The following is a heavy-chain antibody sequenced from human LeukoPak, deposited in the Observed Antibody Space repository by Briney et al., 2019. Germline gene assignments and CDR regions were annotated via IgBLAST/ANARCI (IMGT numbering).Heavy chain of an antibody. CDR2: ISGSGVST. V-gene: IGHV3-23*01. D-gene: IGHD2/OR15-2a*01. Sequence: PGGSLRLSCAASGFSFDDYDMSWVRQAPGKGLEWVSSISGSGVSTYYADSVKGRFTISRDNSKNTLYLQMNSLRAEDTAVYYCAKVGGRGKYFDAFDIWGQGTMLTVSS. CDR1: GFSFDDYD. J-gene: IGHJ3*02. CDR3: AKVGGRGKYFDAFDI.